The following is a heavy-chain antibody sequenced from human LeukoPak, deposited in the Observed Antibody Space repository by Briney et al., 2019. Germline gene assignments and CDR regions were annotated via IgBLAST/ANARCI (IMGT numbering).Heavy chain of an antibody. D-gene: IGHD2-2*01. CDR2: INPNSGGT. CDR1: GYTLTVYY. J-gene: IGHJ4*02. V-gene: IGHV1-2*02. CDR3: ARGRCSSRSCYLFDY. Sequence: ASVKVSCTAAGYTLTVYYMHWVRQAPGQGLEWMGWINPNSGGTSYAQKFQGRVTMTRDTSISTAYMELSRLRSDDTAVYYCARGRCSSRSCYLFDYWGQGTLVTVSS.